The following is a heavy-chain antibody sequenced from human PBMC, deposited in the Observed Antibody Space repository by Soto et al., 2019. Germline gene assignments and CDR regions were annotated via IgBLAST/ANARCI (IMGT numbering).Heavy chain of an antibody. D-gene: IGHD3-10*01. V-gene: IGHV3-53*01. CDR2: IYSGGST. CDR1: VFTVISNY. CDR3: AREAGYYYYFDY. J-gene: IGHJ4*02. Sequence: GWSLRLSCASSVFTVISNYMSWVRQAPGKGLEWVSVIYSGGSTYYADSVKGRFTISRDNSKNTLYLQMNSLRAEDTAVYYCAREAGYYYYFDYWGQGTLVTVSS.